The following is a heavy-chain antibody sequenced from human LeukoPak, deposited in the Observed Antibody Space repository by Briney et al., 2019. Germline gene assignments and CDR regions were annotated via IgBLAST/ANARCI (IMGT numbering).Heavy chain of an antibody. Sequence: ASVKVSCKASGYTFTDYYMHWVRQAPGQGLEWMGWINPNSGGTNYAQKFQGRVTMTRDTSIRTAYMELSRLRSDDTAVYYCARAHERRLWSSGIDYWGQGTLVTVSS. J-gene: IGHJ4*02. CDR1: GYTFTDYY. CDR3: ARAHERRLWSSGIDY. V-gene: IGHV1-2*02. CDR2: INPNSGGT. D-gene: IGHD4/OR15-4a*01.